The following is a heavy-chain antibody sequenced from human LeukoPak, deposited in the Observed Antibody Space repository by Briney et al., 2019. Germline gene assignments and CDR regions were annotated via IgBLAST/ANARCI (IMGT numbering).Heavy chain of an antibody. V-gene: IGHV4-59*01. Sequence: SETLSLTCTVSGGSFSNYYWSWIRQPPGKGLEWIGYVYYSGSTNYNPSLKSRVTISVDTSKNQFSLKLSSVTAADTAVYYCAREVIVATTKYYYYYYMDVWGKGTTVTVSS. CDR2: VYYSGST. D-gene: IGHD5-12*01. CDR3: AREVIVATTKYYYYYYMDV. J-gene: IGHJ6*03. CDR1: GGSFSNYY.